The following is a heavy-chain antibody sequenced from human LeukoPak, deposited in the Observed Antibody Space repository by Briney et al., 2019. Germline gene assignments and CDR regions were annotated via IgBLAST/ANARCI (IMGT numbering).Heavy chain of an antibody. CDR3: ARASSKQLAGYLPDGFDI. V-gene: IGHV3-23*01. J-gene: IGHJ3*02. CDR1: GFTFSSYA. D-gene: IGHD3-9*01. CDR2: ISTGGGST. Sequence: GGSLRLSCAASGFTFSSYAMSWVRQAPGKGLEWVSGISTGGGSTYYADSVKGRFTISRDNAKNSLSLQMNSLRADDAAVYYCARASSKQLAGYLPDGFDIWGQGTMVTVSS.